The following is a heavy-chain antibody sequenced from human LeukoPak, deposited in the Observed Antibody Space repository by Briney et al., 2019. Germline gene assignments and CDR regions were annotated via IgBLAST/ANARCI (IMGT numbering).Heavy chain of an antibody. CDR1: GFTFSKFG. D-gene: IGHD3-10*01. V-gene: IGHV3-30*02. CDR2: IRYDGTNQ. J-gene: IGHJ4*02. Sequence: PGGSLRLSCVASGFTFSKFGMHWVRQAPGKGLEWVAFIRYDGTNQYYADSVKGRFTISRDNSKNTLYLQMNGLRAEDTAVYHCGVFRLSAMKPTYFDYWGQGTPVTVSS. CDR3: GVFRLSAMKPTYFDY.